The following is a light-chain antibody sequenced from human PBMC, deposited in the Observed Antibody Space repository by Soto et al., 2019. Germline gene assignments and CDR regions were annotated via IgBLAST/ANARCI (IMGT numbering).Light chain of an antibody. CDR3: QQNYNIPYS. CDR1: QDIRSY. CDR2: VAS. Sequence: DIQMTQSPSSLSASVGDRVTITCRASQDIRSYLSWYQQKPGKAPNLLIYVASTLQSGVPSRFSGSASGTDFTLTISSLQPEDFATYYCQQNYNIPYSFGQGTKLEI. V-gene: IGKV1-39*01. J-gene: IGKJ2*01.